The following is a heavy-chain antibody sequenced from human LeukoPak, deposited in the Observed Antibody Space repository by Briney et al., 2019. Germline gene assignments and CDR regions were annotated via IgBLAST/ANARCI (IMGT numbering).Heavy chain of an antibody. D-gene: IGHD3-10*01. CDR1: GFGFSSYW. CDR2: IKQDGSEK. Sequence: GGSLRLSCEASGFGFSSYWMTWVRQTPGKGLEWVANIKQDGSEKYYLDSVKGRFTISRDNAKISVYLQMNSLRAEDTAVYYCAREDYYGSGNYVAWGGAFDVWGQGTTVIVS. V-gene: IGHV3-7*01. J-gene: IGHJ3*01. CDR3: AREDYYGSGNYVAWGGAFDV.